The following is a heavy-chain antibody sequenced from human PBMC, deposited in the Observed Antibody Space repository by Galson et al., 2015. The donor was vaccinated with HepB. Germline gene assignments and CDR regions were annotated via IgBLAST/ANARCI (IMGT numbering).Heavy chain of an antibody. CDR3: ARDSWGSPAAMFAFDV. Sequence: SLRLSCAASGFTFSYYAMHWVRQAPGKGLEYLSAISKNGDTTYYADSVKGRFTISRDNAKNSLYLQMNSLRAEDTAVYYCARDSWGSPAAMFAFDVWGLGTMVTVSS. V-gene: IGHV3-64*04. CDR1: GFTFSYYA. D-gene: IGHD2-2*01. J-gene: IGHJ3*01. CDR2: ISKNGDTT.